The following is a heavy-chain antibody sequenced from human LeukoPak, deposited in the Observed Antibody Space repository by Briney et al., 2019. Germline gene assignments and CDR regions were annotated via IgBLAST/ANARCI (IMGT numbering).Heavy chain of an antibody. Sequence: ASVKVSCKASGYTFTGYYMHWVRQAPGQGLEWRGWINPNSGGTNYAQKFQGGVTMTRDTSISTAYMELSRLRSDDTAVCYCARDSGYCSGGSCLLWYFDLWGRGTLVTVSS. CDR1: GYTFTGYY. CDR3: ARDSGYCSGGSCLLWYFDL. V-gene: IGHV1-2*02. D-gene: IGHD2-15*01. CDR2: INPNSGGT. J-gene: IGHJ2*01.